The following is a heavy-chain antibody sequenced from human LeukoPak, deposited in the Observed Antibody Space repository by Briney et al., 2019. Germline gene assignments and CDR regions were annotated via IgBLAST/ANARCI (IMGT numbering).Heavy chain of an antibody. D-gene: IGHD3-22*01. CDR3: ASGGLSPDSSPEGPNDY. J-gene: IGHJ4*02. V-gene: IGHV3-21*01. CDR2: ISSSSSYI. Sequence: KPGGSLRLSCAASGFTFSSYSMNWVRQAPGKGLEWVSSISSSSSYIYYADSVKGRFTISRDNAKNSLYLQMNSLRAEDTAVYYCASGGLSPDSSPEGPNDYWGQGTLVTVSS. CDR1: GFTFSSYS.